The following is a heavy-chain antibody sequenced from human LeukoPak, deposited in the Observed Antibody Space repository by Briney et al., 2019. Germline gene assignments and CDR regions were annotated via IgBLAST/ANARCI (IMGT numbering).Heavy chain of an antibody. CDR1: GFTFSSYA. CDR2: ICVTGDIT. J-gene: IGHJ4*02. V-gene: IGHV3-23*01. Sequence: GGSLRLTCAASGFTFSSYAMSWLRQTPQKGLEWVSGICVTGDITYYADSVKGRFTIARDNSRTTLYLQLNSLAADDTGVYYCAKSHITRYTLHYYLDLWGQGAQVIVSS. CDR3: AKSHITRYTLHYYLDL. D-gene: IGHD2-21*01.